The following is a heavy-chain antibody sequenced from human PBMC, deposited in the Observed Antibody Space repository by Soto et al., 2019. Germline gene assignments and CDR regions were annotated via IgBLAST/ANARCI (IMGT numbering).Heavy chain of an antibody. CDR3: ARGCIAAAGTCWFDP. D-gene: IGHD6-13*01. CDR2: TYYRSKWYN. Sequence: SQTLSLTGAISGDSVSSNSAAWNWIRQSPSRGLEWLGRTYYRSKWYNDYAVSVKSRITINPDTSMNQFSLQLNSVTPEDTAVYYCARGCIAAAGTCWFDPWGQGTLVTVSS. V-gene: IGHV6-1*01. J-gene: IGHJ5*02. CDR1: GDSVSSNSAA.